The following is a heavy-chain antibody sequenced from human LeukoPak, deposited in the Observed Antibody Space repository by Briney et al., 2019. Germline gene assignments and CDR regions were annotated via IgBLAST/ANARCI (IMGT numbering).Heavy chain of an antibody. Sequence: GESPKISCKGSGYSFTSYWIGWVRQMPGKGLEWMGIIYPGDSDTRYSPSFQGQVTISADKSVSTAYLQWSSLKASDTAMYYCARNYYDSYNYFDYWGQGTLVTVSS. CDR1: GYSFTSYW. D-gene: IGHD3-22*01. CDR3: ARNYYDSYNYFDY. J-gene: IGHJ4*02. CDR2: IYPGDSDT. V-gene: IGHV5-51*01.